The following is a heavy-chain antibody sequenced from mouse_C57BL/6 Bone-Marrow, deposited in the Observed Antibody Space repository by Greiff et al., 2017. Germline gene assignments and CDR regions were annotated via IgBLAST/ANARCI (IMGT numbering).Heavy chain of an antibody. CDR3: ARDYGSSYWYFAV. Sequence: QVQLQQSGPELVKPGASVKLSCKASGYTFTSYDINWVKQRPGQGLEWIGWIYPRDGSTKYNEKFKGKATLTVDTSSSTAYMELPSLTFEDSAVYFCARDYGSSYWYFAVWGTGTTVTVSA. CDR2: IYPRDGST. J-gene: IGHJ1*03. D-gene: IGHD1-1*01. V-gene: IGHV1-85*01. CDR1: GYTFTSYD.